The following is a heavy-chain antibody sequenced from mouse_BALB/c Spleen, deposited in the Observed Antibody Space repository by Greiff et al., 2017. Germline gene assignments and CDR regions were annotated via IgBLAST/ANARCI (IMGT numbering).Heavy chain of an antibody. CDR1: GYTFTSYW. J-gene: IGHJ1*01. Sequence: LVESGAELAKPGASVKMSCKASGYTFTSYWMHWVKQRPGQGLEWIGYINPSTGYTEYNQKFKDKATLTADKSSSTAYMQLSSLTSEDSAVYYCASHSSYWYFDVWGAGTTVTVSS. CDR2: INPSTGYT. CDR3: ASHSSYWYFDV. V-gene: IGHV1-7*01.